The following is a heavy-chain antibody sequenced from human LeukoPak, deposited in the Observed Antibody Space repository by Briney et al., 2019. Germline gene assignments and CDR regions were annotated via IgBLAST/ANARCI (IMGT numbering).Heavy chain of an antibody. CDR2: INPNSGGT. CDR3: ARGTHTYYYGSGSYRGYYYYYGMDV. D-gene: IGHD3-10*01. J-gene: IGHJ6*02. Sequence: GASVKVSCKASGYTFTGYYMHWVRQAPGQGLEWMGWINPNSGGTNYAQKFQGWVTMTRDTSISTAYMELSRLRSDDTAVYYCARGTHTYYYGSGSYRGYYYYYGMDVWGQGTTVTVSS. V-gene: IGHV1-2*04. CDR1: GYTFTGYY.